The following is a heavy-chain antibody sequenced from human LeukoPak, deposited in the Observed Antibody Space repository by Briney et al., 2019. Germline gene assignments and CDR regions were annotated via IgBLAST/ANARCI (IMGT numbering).Heavy chain of an antibody. CDR2: IRSASDII. Sequence: SGGSLRLSCAASGFTFKTYSMNWVRQAPGKGLEWVSYIRSASDIIYYADSVKGRFTISRDNAKNSLYLQMNSLRAEDTAVYYCARAFSGRRMNGMDVWGQGTTVTVSS. D-gene: IGHD6-25*01. CDR1: GFTFKTYS. J-gene: IGHJ6*02. V-gene: IGHV3-48*01. CDR3: ARAFSGRRMNGMDV.